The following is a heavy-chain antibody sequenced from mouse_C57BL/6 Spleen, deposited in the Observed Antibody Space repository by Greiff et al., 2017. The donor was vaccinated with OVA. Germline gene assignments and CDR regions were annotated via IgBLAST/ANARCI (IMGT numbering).Heavy chain of an antibody. Sequence: VKLQQPGAELVKPGASVKLSCKASGYTFTSYWMHWVKQRPGQGLEWIGMIHPTSGSTNYNEKFKSKATMTVDKSSSTAYMQLSSLTSEDSAVYYCARGDYYGSSYELAYWGQGTLVTVSA. J-gene: IGHJ3*01. CDR2: IHPTSGST. D-gene: IGHD1-1*01. V-gene: IGHV1-64*01. CDR1: GYTFTSYW. CDR3: ARGDYYGSSYELAY.